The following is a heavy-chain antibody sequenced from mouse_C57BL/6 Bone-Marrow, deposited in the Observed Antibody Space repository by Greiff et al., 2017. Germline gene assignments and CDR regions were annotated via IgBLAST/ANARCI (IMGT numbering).Heavy chain of an antibody. CDR3: ATNLLSDY. D-gene: IGHD2-1*01. J-gene: IGHJ2*01. CDR2: IYPGSGNT. V-gene: IGHV1-76*01. Sequence: VQLQQSGAELVRPGASVKLSCKASGYTFTDYYINWVKQRPGQGLEWIARIYPGSGNTYYNEKFKGKATLTAEKSSSTAYMQLSSLTSEDSAVYFCATNLLSDYWGQGTTLTVSS. CDR1: GYTFTDYY.